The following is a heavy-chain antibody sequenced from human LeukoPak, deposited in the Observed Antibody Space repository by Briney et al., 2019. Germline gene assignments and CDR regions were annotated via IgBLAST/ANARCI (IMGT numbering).Heavy chain of an antibody. CDR1: GFTLSNYW. Sequence: GGSLRLSCAASGFTLSNYWMSWVRQAPGEGLECVAHIRQDGSEKYYVDSVKGRFTVSRDNTKNSLFLQMNSLRAEDTAVYYCAKGGSGWDSFGDWGQGTLVTVSS. CDR3: AKGGSGWDSFGD. D-gene: IGHD6-19*01. V-gene: IGHV3-7*03. J-gene: IGHJ4*02. CDR2: IRQDGSEK.